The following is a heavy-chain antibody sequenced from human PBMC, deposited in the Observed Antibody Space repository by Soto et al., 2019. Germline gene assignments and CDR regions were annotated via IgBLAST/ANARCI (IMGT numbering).Heavy chain of an antibody. V-gene: IGHV4-59*01. CDR1: GRSMSSNY. D-gene: IGHD5-18*01. CDR2: VFYGGT. Sequence: PSETLSLTCSVSGRSMSSNYWSWIRQSPDKGLEWLGYVFYGGTDYNPSLGGRVSMSVETSKSQFSLKLTSVTVADTAVYSCARGIQEGFDPWGQGTLVTVSS. J-gene: IGHJ5*02. CDR3: ARGIQEGFDP.